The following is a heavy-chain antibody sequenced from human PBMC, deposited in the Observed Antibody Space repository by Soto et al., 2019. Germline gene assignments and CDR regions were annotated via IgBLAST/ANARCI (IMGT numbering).Heavy chain of an antibody. V-gene: IGHV3-15*07. CDR3: TTSDYDFWSGYPASGMDV. D-gene: IGHD3-3*01. Sequence: PGVSLRLSCAASGFTFSNAWMNWVRQAPGKGLEWVGRIKSKTDGGTTDYAAPVKGRFTISRDDSKNTLYLQMNSLKTEDTAVYYCTTSDYDFWSGYPASGMDVWGQGTTVTVSS. CDR1: GFTFSNAW. J-gene: IGHJ6*02. CDR2: IKSKTDGGTT.